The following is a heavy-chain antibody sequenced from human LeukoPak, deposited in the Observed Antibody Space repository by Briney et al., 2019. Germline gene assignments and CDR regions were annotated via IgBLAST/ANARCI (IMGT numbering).Heavy chain of an antibody. Sequence: PGGSLRLSCAASGFTFSSYGMHWVRQAPGKGLEWVAVIWYDGSNKYYADSVKGRFTISRDNSKNTLYLQINSLRAEDTAVYYCAKDGYHYYDSSGFNWFDPWGQGTLVTVSS. CDR3: AKDGYHYYDSSGFNWFDP. J-gene: IGHJ5*02. CDR2: IWYDGSNK. CDR1: GFTFSSYG. D-gene: IGHD3-22*01. V-gene: IGHV3-33*06.